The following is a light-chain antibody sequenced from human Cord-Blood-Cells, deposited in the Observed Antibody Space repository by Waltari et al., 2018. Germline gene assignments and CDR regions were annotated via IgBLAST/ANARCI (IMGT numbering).Light chain of an antibody. CDR2: KAS. J-gene: IGKJ2*01. CDR1: QSISSW. CDR3: QQYKSYPYT. Sequence: DIQMTQSPSTLSASVGDRVTITCRASQSISSWLAWYQQKPGKAPKLLIYKASSLERGVPSMSSGSGAGTEFTLTISSLQPDDCATYYCQQYKSYPYTFGQGTKLEIK. V-gene: IGKV1-5*03.